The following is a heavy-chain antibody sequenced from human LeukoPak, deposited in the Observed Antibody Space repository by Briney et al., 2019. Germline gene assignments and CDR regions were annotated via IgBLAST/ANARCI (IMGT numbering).Heavy chain of an antibody. Sequence: ASVKVSCKASGYTFTTYYMHWVLQAPGQGLEWMGIIKPSGGSTGYAQKFQGRVTMTRDTSTSTVYMELSSLRSEDTAVYYCATSETVGTTTGRRVLDYWGQGTLVTVSS. V-gene: IGHV1-46*01. CDR2: IKPSGGST. D-gene: IGHD1-26*01. CDR1: GYTFTTYY. J-gene: IGHJ4*02. CDR3: ATSETVGTTTGRRVLDY.